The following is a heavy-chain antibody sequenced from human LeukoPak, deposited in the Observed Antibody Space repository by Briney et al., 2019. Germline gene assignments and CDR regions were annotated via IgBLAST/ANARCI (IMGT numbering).Heavy chain of an antibody. D-gene: IGHD4-11*01. CDR3: AKSTTVTTQQRGYFDY. CDR1: GFTFSSYG. Sequence: PGGSLRLSCAAAGFTFSSYGMRWVRQAPGKGREWVAVISYDGSNKYFADSVKGRFTISRDNPKSTLYLQMNSLRAEDTAVYYCAKSTTVTTQQRGYFDYWGQGTLVTVSS. V-gene: IGHV3-30*18. CDR2: ISYDGSNK. J-gene: IGHJ4*02.